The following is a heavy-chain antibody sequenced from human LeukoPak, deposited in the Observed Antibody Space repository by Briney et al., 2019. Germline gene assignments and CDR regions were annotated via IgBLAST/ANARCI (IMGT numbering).Heavy chain of an antibody. J-gene: IGHJ4*02. CDR1: GYTFTTYY. CDR2: INPSGDST. CDR3: VRDGGIAARPVDY. Sequence: ASVKVSCKASGYTFTTYYMHWVRQAPGQGLEWMGIINPSGDSTIYAQKFQGRVTMTRDTSTSTVYMELSSLRSEDTAVYYCVRDGGIAARPVDYWGQGTLVTVSS. D-gene: IGHD6-6*01. V-gene: IGHV1-46*01.